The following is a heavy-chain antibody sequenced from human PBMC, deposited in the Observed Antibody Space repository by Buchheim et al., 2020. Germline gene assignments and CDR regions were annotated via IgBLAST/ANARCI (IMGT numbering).Heavy chain of an antibody. Sequence: EVQLLESGGGLVQPGGSLRLSCAASGFTFSSYAMSWVRQAPGEGLEWVSSISASGYSTYHADSVKGRFTIPRDNSKNTVFLHMNSLRADDTAIYFCAKDIWSGYGPSDYWGQGTL. J-gene: IGHJ4*02. CDR2: ISASGYST. CDR3: AKDIWSGYGPSDY. V-gene: IGHV3-23*01. D-gene: IGHD3-3*01. CDR1: GFTFSSYA.